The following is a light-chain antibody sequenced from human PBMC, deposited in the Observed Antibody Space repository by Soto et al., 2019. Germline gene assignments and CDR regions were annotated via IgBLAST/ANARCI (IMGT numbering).Light chain of an antibody. CDR2: DAS. Sequence: EVLMTQSPATLSVSPGERVILSCRASQRISNDLAWYQQKAGQAPRLLIYDASTRATGIPARFSGSGSGTDFTLTINRLEPEDFAVYYCEQYDKSITFGGGTKVDIK. CDR1: QRISND. V-gene: IGKV3-15*01. J-gene: IGKJ4*01. CDR3: EQYDKSIT.